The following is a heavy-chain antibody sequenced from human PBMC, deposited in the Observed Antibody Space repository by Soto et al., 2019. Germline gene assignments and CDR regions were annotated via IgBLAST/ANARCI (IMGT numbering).Heavy chain of an antibody. Sequence: SETLSLTCTVSGDSISSSNYYWGWIRQPPGKGLEWIGSIYYSGNTFHNPSLKSRVTISVDTSKNQFSLKPTSVTAADTAVYYCARWGYYGSGTQSYYYYGMYVWGQGTTVTVS. J-gene: IGHJ6*02. CDR3: ARWGYYGSGTQSYYYYGMYV. CDR1: GDSISSSNYY. V-gene: IGHV4-39*01. CDR2: IYYSGNT. D-gene: IGHD3-10*01.